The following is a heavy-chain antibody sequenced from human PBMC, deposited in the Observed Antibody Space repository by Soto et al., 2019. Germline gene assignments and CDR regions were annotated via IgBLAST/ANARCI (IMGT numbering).Heavy chain of an antibody. D-gene: IGHD5-18*01. CDR3: ARALDTAGLYYYYYGMDV. J-gene: IGHJ6*02. CDR2: IIPIFGTA. Sequence: SSVRVSGKXSGGTFSSYAISWVRQAPGQGLEWMGGIIPIFGTANYAQKFQGRVTITADESTSTAYMELSSLRSEDTAVYYCARALDTAGLYYYYYGMDVWGQGTTVTVS. V-gene: IGHV1-69*13. CDR1: GGTFSSYA.